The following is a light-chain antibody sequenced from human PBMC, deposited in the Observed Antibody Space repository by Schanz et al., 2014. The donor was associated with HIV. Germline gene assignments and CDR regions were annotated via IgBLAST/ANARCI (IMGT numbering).Light chain of an antibody. CDR1: SSNIGSKT. V-gene: IGLV1-44*01. CDR2: NSY. CDR3: ATWDDSLNAWV. J-gene: IGLJ3*02. Sequence: QSVLTQPPSASGTPGQRVTISCSGSSSNIGSKTVNWYQQLPGTAPKLLIYNSYHRPSGVPDRFSGSESGTSASLAISGLQSEDEADYYCATWDDSLNAWVFGGGTKLTVL.